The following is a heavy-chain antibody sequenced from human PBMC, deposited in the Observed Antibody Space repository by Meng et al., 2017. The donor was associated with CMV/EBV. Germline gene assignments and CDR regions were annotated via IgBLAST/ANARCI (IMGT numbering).Heavy chain of an antibody. Sequence: GESLKISCAASGFTFSSYEMNWVRQAPGKGLERVSYISSSGSTIYYADSVKGRFTISRDNAKNSLYLQMNSLRAEDTAVYYCASFSPLYCSSTSCSNNWFDPWGQGTLVTVSS. CDR1: GFTFSSYE. CDR2: ISSSGSTI. J-gene: IGHJ5*02. V-gene: IGHV3-48*03. D-gene: IGHD2-2*01. CDR3: ASFSPLYCSSTSCSNNWFDP.